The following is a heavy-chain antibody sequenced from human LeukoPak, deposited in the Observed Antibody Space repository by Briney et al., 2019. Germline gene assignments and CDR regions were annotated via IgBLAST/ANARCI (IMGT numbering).Heavy chain of an antibody. CDR1: GFTFSSYA. Sequence: GGSLRLSCAASGFTFSSYAMSWVRQAPGKGPEWVSAIGGRGGSTYYADFLGGRFIISRDNSKDMVYLQMNSLKVDDTATYYCGKEGGAWGQGTKVTVSS. J-gene: IGHJ5*02. V-gene: IGHV3-23*01. D-gene: IGHD3-16*01. CDR3: GKEGGA. CDR2: IGGRGGST.